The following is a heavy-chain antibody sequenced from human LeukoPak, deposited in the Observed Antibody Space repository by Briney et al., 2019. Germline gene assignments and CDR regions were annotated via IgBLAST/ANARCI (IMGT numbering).Heavy chain of an antibody. J-gene: IGHJ4*02. D-gene: IGHD3-10*01. V-gene: IGHV1-69*13. CDR3: AREEGAVTMVRGVFDY. Sequence: SVKVSCKASGGTFSSYAISWVRQAPGQGLEWMGGIIPIFGTANYAQKFQGRVTITADESTSTAYMELSSLRSEDTAVYYCAREEGAVTMVRGVFDYWGQGTLVTVSS. CDR1: GGTFSSYA. CDR2: IIPIFGTA.